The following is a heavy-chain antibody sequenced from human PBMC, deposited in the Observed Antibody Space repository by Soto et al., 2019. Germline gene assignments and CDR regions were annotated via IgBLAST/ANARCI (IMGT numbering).Heavy chain of an antibody. V-gene: IGHV3-30*18. Sequence: QVQLVESGGGVVQPGRSLRLSCAASGFTFSSYGMHWVRQAPGKGLEWVAVISYDGSNKYYADSVKGRFTISRDNSKNTLYLQMTSLRAEDTAVYYCAKGPPFDYWGQGTLVTVSS. CDR3: AKGPPFDY. CDR2: ISYDGSNK. CDR1: GFTFSSYG. J-gene: IGHJ4*02.